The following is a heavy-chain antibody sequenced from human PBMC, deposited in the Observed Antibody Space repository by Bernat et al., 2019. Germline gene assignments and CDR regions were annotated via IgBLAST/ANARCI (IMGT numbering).Heavy chain of an antibody. CDR2: ISGSGGST. Sequence: EVQLLESGGGLVQPGGSLRLSCAASGFTFSSYAMSWVRQAPGKGLEWVSAISGSGGSTYYADSVKGRFTISRDNSKNTLYLQMNSLRAEDTAVYYCAKERGETWDDLWSGYPTPDDFDIWGQGTMVTVSS. CDR3: AKERGETWDDLWSGYPTPDDFDI. J-gene: IGHJ3*02. D-gene: IGHD3-3*01. V-gene: IGHV3-23*01. CDR1: GFTFSSYA.